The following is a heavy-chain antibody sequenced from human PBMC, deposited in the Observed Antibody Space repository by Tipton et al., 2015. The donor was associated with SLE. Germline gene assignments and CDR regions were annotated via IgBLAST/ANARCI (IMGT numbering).Heavy chain of an antibody. CDR1: GFTFSSYG. Sequence: SLRLSCAASGFTFSSYGMPWVRQAPGKGLEWVEVIWYDGSNKYYADSVKGRFTISRDNSKNPLYLQMNSLRAEDTAVYYCATVRWEQWGNACDIWGQGTMVAVSS. V-gene: IGHV3-33*08. D-gene: IGHD1-26*01. CDR3: ATVRWEQWGNACDI. J-gene: IGHJ3*02. CDR2: IWYDGSNK.